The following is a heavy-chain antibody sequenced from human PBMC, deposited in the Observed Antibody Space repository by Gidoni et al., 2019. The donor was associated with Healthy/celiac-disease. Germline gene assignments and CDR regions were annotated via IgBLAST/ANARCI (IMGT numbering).Heavy chain of an antibody. CDR1: GFSLSTSGVG. J-gene: IGHJ4*02. CDR2: IYWNDDK. D-gene: IGHD3-22*01. V-gene: IGHV2-5*01. Sequence: QITLKESGPTLVKPTQTLTLTCTFSGFSLSTSGVGVGWIRQPPGKALEWLALIYWNDDKRYSPSLKSRLTITKDTSKNQVVLTMTNMDPVDTATYYCAHSGYYYDSSGYFDYWGQGTLVTVSS. CDR3: AHSGYYYDSSGYFDY.